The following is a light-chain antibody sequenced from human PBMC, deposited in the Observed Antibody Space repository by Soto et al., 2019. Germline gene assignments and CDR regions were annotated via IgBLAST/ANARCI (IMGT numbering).Light chain of an antibody. CDR2: LGS. J-gene: IGKJ4*01. CDR3: MQALQTLPLT. CDR1: QSLRHSNGFNY. Sequence: DIVLTQSPLSLSVTPGEPASMSCRSSQSLRHSNGFNYLDWYLQKPGQSPQLLIYLGSNRASGVPDRFSGSGSGTDFTLTISRVEAEDAGVYFCMQALQTLPLTFGGGTKVDIK. V-gene: IGKV2-28*01.